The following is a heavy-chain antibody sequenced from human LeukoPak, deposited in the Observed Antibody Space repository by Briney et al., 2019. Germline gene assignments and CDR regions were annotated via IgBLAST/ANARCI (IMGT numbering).Heavy chain of an antibody. CDR1: GVAISYYY. Sequence: SETLSLTCTVSGVAISYYYWNWIRQPPGKGLEWIGYIYYTGNTNYNPSLKSRVTISVDTSKNQFSLKLSSVTAADTAVYYCARDRLQLQSWGQGTLVTVSS. D-gene: IGHD5-24*01. CDR2: IYYTGNT. CDR3: ARDRLQLQS. V-gene: IGHV4-59*01. J-gene: IGHJ5*02.